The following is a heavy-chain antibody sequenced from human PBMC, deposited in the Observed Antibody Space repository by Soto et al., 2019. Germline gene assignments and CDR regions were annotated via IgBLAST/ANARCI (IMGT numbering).Heavy chain of an antibody. CDR1: GFTFSDYA. CDR3: AREAIVAAVTEFFNC. V-gene: IGHV3-23*01. Sequence: PGGSLRLSCPASGFTFSDYAMSWVRQAPGKGLELVSVITGSGGGTYYADSARGRFVISRDNSKNTLYLQMSDLRAEDTAVYYCAREAIVAAVTEFFNCWGRGTLVTVSS. CDR2: ITGSGGGT. D-gene: IGHD5-12*01. J-gene: IGHJ4*02.